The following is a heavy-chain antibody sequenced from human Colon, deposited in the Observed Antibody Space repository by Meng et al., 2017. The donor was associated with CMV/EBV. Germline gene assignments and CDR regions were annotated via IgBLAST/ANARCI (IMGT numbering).Heavy chain of an antibody. CDR1: GFTFSSSA. V-gene: IGHV3-21*01. Sequence: GGSLRLSCTASGFTFSSSAMSWVRQVPGGGLEWVSSISSSSSYIYYADSVKGRFTISRDNAKNSLYLQMNSLRAEDTAVYYCARGRIGSYSSNDYWGQGTLVTVSS. CDR2: ISSSSSYI. CDR3: ARGRIGSYSSNDY. J-gene: IGHJ4*02. D-gene: IGHD1-26*01.